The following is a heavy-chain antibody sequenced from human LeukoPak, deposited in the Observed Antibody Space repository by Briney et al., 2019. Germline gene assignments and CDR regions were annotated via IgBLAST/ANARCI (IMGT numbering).Heavy chain of an antibody. CDR1: GFTFGNYW. CDR2: IKQDGSDK. J-gene: IGHJ5*02. CDR3: ARTILAP. D-gene: IGHD3-3*01. Sequence: GGSLRLSCAASGFTFGNYWMGWVRQAPGEGLEWLAIIKQDGSDKYYVDSVKGRFTISRDNTKKALFLKMNSLRSEDTAIYYCARTILAPWGQGTLVIVSS. V-gene: IGHV3-7*05.